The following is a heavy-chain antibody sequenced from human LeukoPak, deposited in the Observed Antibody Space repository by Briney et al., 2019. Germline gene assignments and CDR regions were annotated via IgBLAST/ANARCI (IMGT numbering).Heavy chain of an antibody. J-gene: IGHJ4*02. CDR3: ARDPGAYSSSPIDY. V-gene: IGHV3-30*04. D-gene: IGHD6-6*01. CDR2: ISYDGGKK. CDR1: GFTFSNYA. Sequence: GGSLRLSCAASGFTFSNYAMHWVRQAPGKGLEWVAFISYDGGKKYYEDSVKGRFTISRDTSKNTLYLQMNSLRAEDTAVYYCARDPGAYSSSPIDYWGQGTLVTVSS.